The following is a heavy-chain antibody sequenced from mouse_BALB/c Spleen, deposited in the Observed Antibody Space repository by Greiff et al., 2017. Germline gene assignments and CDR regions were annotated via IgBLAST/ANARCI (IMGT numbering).Heavy chain of an antibody. CDR3: VRPSQITTRFAY. J-gene: IGHJ3*01. CDR2: IRSKSNNYAT. CDR1: GFTFNTYA. D-gene: IGHD2-4*01. V-gene: IGHV10-1*02. Sequence: EVKLMESGGGLVQPKGSLKLSCAASGFTFNTYAMNWVRQAPGKGLEWVARIRSKSNNYATYYADSVKDRFTISRDDSQSMLYLQMNNLKTEDTAMYYCVRPSQITTRFAYWGQGTLVTVSA.